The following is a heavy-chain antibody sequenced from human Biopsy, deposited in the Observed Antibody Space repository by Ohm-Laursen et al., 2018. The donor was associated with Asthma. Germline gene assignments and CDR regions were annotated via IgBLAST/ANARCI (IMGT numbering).Heavy chain of an antibody. CDR2: INPNSGGT. CDR3: ATDLWNPQKDYDY. Sequence: SVKVSCKASGYTFTSYYMHWVRQAPGQGLEWMGRINPNSGGTNYAQKFQGRVTMTRDTSISTAYMELSSLRSDDTAVYYCATDLWNPQKDYDYWGQGTLVTVSS. D-gene: IGHD1-1*01. CDR1: GYTFTSYY. V-gene: IGHV1-2*06. J-gene: IGHJ4*02.